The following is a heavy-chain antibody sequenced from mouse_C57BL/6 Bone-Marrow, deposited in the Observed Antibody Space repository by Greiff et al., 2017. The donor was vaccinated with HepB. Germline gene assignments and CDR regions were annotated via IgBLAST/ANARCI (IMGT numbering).Heavy chain of an antibody. V-gene: IGHV1-62-2*01. CDR2: FYPGSGSI. D-gene: IGHD2-4*01. Sequence: QVQLKESGAELVKPGASVKLSCKASGYTFTEYTIHWVKQRSGQGLEWIGWFYPGSGSIKYNEKFKDKATLTADKSSSTVYMELSRLTSEDSAVYFCARHEAGFYDYPYYYAMDYWGQGTSVTVSS. CDR1: GYTFTEYT. J-gene: IGHJ4*01. CDR3: ARHEAGFYDYPYYYAMDY.